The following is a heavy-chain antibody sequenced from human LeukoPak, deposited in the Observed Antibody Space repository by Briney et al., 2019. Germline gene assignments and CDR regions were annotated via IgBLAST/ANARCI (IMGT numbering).Heavy chain of an antibody. CDR1: GGSISSSHYY. V-gene: IGHV4-39*07. CDR3: ARLGSGWYRNWFDP. J-gene: IGHJ5*02. CDR2: IYYSGST. D-gene: IGHD6-19*01. Sequence: SETLSLTCTVSGGSISSSHYYWGWIRQPPGKGLEWIGSIYYSGSTYYNPSLKSRVTISVDTSKNQFSLKLSSVTAADTAVYYCARLGSGWYRNWFDPWGQGTLVTVSS.